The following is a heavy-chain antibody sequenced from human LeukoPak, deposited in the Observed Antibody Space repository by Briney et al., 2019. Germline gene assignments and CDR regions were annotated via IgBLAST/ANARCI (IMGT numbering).Heavy chain of an antibody. Sequence: GGSLRLSCLTSGFTLSTNAMSWVRQAPGKGLEWISGISGSGASTYYAGSVKGRFTISRDDSRNTLYLQMNSLRGDDTAVYYCAKDVGKWESLHFFDYWGQGTLVIVSS. CDR2: ISGSGAST. V-gene: IGHV3-23*01. CDR3: AKDVGKWESLHFFDY. D-gene: IGHD1-26*01. CDR1: GFTLSTNA. J-gene: IGHJ4*02.